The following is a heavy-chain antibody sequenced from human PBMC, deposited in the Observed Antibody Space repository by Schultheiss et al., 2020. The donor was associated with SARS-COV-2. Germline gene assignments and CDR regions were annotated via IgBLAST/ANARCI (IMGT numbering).Heavy chain of an antibody. V-gene: IGHV4-30-4*01. CDR2: IYYSGST. J-gene: IGHJ4*02. CDR3: ARGAYGSRRKYYFVY. CDR1: GGSISSGDYY. D-gene: IGHD3-10*01. Sequence: SETLSLTCTVSGGSISSGDYYWSWIRQPPGKGLEWIGYIYYSGSTYYNPSLKSRVTISVDTSKNQFSLKLSSVTAADTAVYYCARGAYGSRRKYYFVYWGQGTLVTVSS.